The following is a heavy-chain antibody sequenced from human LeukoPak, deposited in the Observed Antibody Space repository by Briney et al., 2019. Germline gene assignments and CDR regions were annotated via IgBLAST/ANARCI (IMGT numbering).Heavy chain of an antibody. CDR3: AKDTSIGKYCTNGVCSPFDY. J-gene: IGHJ4*02. CDR2: ISDSGDYT. D-gene: IGHD2-8*01. Sequence: PGGSLRLSCAVSGFTFSSYAMSWVRQAPGQGLEWVSVISDSGDYTSYADSVRGRLTISRDNSRNTLYLQMISLRPEDTAVYYCAKDTSIGKYCTNGVCSPFDYWGQGTLVTVSS. CDR1: GFTFSSYA. V-gene: IGHV3-23*01.